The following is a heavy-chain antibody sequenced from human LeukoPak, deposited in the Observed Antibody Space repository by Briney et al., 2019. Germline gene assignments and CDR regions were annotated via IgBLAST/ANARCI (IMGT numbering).Heavy chain of an antibody. J-gene: IGHJ4*02. D-gene: IGHD3-22*01. Sequence: SEALSLTCTVSGGSISSSSYYWGWIRQPPGKGLEWIGSIYYSGSTYNNPSLKSRVTISVDTSKNHFSLKLSSVTAADTAVYYCARLGVTYYYDSSGSYYFDYWGQGTLVTVSS. V-gene: IGHV4-39*07. CDR1: GGSISSSSYY. CDR3: ARLGVTYYYDSSGSYYFDY. CDR2: IYYSGST.